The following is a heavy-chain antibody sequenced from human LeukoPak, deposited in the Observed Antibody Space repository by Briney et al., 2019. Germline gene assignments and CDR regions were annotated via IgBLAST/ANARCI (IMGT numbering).Heavy chain of an antibody. D-gene: IGHD3-10*01. V-gene: IGHV4-61*02. J-gene: IGHJ6*03. CDR2: IYSSGST. CDR3: ARDRPVTMVRGVRYYYYMDV. CDR1: GGSFRSGSYY. Sequence: SETLSLTCTVSGGSFRSGSYYWSWIRQPAGKGLEWIGRIYSSGSTNYNPSLKSRVTISVDTSKNQFSLKLSSVTAADTAVYYCARDRPVTMVRGVRYYYYMDVWGKGTTVTISS.